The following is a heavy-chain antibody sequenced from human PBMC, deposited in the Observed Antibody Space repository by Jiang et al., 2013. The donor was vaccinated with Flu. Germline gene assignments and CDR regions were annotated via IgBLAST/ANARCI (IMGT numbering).Heavy chain of an antibody. J-gene: IGHJ4*02. V-gene: IGHV1-69*06. CDR1: GGTFSSYA. D-gene: IGHD5-24*01. CDR2: IIPIFGTA. Sequence: GGTFSSYAISWWRQAPGQGLEWMGGIIPIFGTANYAQKFQGRVTITADKSTSTAYMELSSLRSEDTAVYYCAGVRRDGYRDYFDYWGQGTLVTVSS. CDR3: AGVRRDGYRDYFDY.